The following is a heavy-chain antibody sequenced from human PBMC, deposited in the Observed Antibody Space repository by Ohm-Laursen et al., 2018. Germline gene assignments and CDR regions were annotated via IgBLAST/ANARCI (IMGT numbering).Heavy chain of an antibody. CDR3: ARVATITWAFDI. CDR2: IIPILGIA. Sequence: SVKVSCKASGGTFSSYAISWVRQAPGQGLEWMGRIIPILGIANYAQKFQGRVTITADKSTSTAYMELSSLRSEDTAVYYCARVATITWAFDIWGQGTMVTVSS. D-gene: IGHD5-24*01. J-gene: IGHJ3*02. CDR1: GGTFSSYA. V-gene: IGHV1-69*04.